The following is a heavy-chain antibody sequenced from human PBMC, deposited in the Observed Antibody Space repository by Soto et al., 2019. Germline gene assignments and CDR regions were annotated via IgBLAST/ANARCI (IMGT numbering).Heavy chain of an antibody. CDR2: ISYDGSNK. J-gene: IGHJ3*02. Sequence: GGSLRLSCAASGFTFSSYGMHWVRQAPGKGLEWVAVISYDGSNKYYADSVKGRFTISRDNSKNTLYLQMNSLRAEDTAVYYCAIPQFSGSYYNGGAFDIWGQGTMVTVSS. CDR1: GFTFSSYG. D-gene: IGHD3-10*01. CDR3: AIPQFSGSYYNGGAFDI. V-gene: IGHV3-30*03.